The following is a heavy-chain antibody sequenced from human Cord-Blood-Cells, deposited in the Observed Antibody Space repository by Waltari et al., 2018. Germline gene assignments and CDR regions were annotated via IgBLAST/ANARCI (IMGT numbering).Heavy chain of an antibody. D-gene: IGHD3-10*01. V-gene: IGHV1-3*01. CDR2: VHAGNDNT. CDR1: GYTFTSYA. Sequence: QVQLVQSGAEVKKPGASVKVSCKASGYTFTSYAMHWVRQAPGQRLEWRGWVHAGNDNTKYSQKFQGRVTVTRDTSASTAYMELGSLRSEDTAVYYCAGDRLAMVRGVNWFDPWGQGTLVTVSS. J-gene: IGHJ5*02. CDR3: AGDRLAMVRGVNWFDP.